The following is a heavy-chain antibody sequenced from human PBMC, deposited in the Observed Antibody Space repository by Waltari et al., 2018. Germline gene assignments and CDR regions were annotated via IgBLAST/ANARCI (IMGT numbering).Heavy chain of an antibody. CDR3: ARFYGDYSNWFDP. D-gene: IGHD4-17*01. Sequence: QLQLQESGSGLVKPSQTLSLSCVVSGDSISSGVYAWSWIRQPPGKVLEWIGYIYHTGSTDYNPSLKSRVTISIDRSKNQFSLNLNSVTAADTAVYYCARFYGDYSNWFDPWGPGTLVTVSS. CDR2: IYHTGST. V-gene: IGHV4-30-2*01. J-gene: IGHJ5*02. CDR1: GDSISSGVYA.